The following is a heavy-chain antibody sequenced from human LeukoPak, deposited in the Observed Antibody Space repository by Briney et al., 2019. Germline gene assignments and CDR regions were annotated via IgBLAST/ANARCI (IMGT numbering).Heavy chain of an antibody. Sequence: GGSLRLSCAASGFTFSSYAMHWVRQAPGKGLEWVAVISYDGSNKYYADSVKGRFTISRDNSKNTLYLQMNSLRAEDTAVYYCARFGNYYGMDVWGQGTTVTVSS. D-gene: IGHD3-10*01. V-gene: IGHV3-30-3*01. J-gene: IGHJ6*02. CDR2: ISYDGSNK. CDR3: ARFGNYYGMDV. CDR1: GFTFSSYA.